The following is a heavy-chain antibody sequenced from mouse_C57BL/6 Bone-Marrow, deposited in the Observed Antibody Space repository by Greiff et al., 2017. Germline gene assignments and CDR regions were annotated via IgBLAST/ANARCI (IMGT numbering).Heavy chain of an antibody. J-gene: IGHJ3*01. V-gene: IGHV1-81*01. CDR3: ARTGLLRTWFAY. CDR1: GYTFTSYG. CDR2: RYPRSGNT. Sequence: VHLVESGAELARPGASVKLSCKASGYTFTSYGISWVKQRTGQGLEWIGERYPRSGNTYYTEKFKGKATLTADKSSSTAYMELRSLTSEDSAVYFCARTGLLRTWFAYWGQGTLVTVSA. D-gene: IGHD1-1*01.